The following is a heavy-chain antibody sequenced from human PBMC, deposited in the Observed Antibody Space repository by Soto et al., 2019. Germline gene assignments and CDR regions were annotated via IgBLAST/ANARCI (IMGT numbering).Heavy chain of an antibody. D-gene: IGHD6-19*01. V-gene: IGHV3-74*01. CDR1: GFTFSDHW. J-gene: IGHJ4*02. Sequence: EVQLVESGGGLVQPGGSLRLSCAASGFTFSDHWMHWVRQVPGKGLVWVARINSDGSTTTYADSVKGRFTISRANARNTLYLQTDSLRAGDTALYYCARGYSSGPDYWGQGTLVTVSS. CDR3: ARGYSSGPDY. CDR2: INSDGSTT.